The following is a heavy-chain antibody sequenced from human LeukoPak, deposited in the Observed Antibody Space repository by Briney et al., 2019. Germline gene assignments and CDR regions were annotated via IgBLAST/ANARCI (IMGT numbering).Heavy chain of an antibody. Sequence: PGGSLRLSCAASGFTVSSNYMSWVRQAPGKGLEWVSILYSAGATYYADSVKGRFTISRDNSKNTLYLQMNSLRVEDTAVYCCASGGTGARKFYSDPFHYWGQGTLVTISS. CDR1: GFTVSSNY. CDR2: LYSAGAT. J-gene: IGHJ4*02. V-gene: IGHV3-53*01. CDR3: ASGGTGARKFYSDPFHY. D-gene: IGHD2-15*01.